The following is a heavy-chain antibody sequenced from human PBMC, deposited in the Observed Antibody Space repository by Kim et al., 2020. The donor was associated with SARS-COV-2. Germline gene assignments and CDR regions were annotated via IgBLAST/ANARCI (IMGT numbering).Heavy chain of an antibody. J-gene: IGHJ6*02. CDR3: ARDLVTGTTYADYNYYGMDV. V-gene: IGHV3-21*01. CDR2: ISSSSSYT. D-gene: IGHD1-7*01. CDR1: GFTFSSYS. Sequence: GGSLRLSCAASGFTFSSYSMNWVRQAPGKGLEWVSSISSSSSYTYYADSVKGRFTISRDNAKNSLYLQMNSLRAEDTAVYYCARDLVTGTTYADYNYYGMDVWGQGPTVTV.